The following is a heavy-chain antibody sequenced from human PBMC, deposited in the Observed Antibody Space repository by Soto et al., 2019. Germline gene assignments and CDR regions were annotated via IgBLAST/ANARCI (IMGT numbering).Heavy chain of an antibody. Sequence: GESLKISCAASGFTFSSYAMHWVRQAPGKGLEWVAVISYDGSNKYYADSVKGRFTISRDNSKNTLYLQMNSLRAEDTAVYYCARDLDYYDSSGLGSFDYWGQGTLVTVSS. CDR3: ARDLDYYDSSGLGSFDY. J-gene: IGHJ4*02. D-gene: IGHD3-22*01. CDR1: GFTFSSYA. V-gene: IGHV3-30-3*01. CDR2: ISYDGSNK.